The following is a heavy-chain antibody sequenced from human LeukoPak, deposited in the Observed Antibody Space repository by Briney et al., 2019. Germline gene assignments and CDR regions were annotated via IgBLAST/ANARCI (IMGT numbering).Heavy chain of an antibody. J-gene: IGHJ4*02. CDR3: ARAKDNYYGSGSYD. CDR1: GFTFSSYG. CDR2: ISYDGSNK. V-gene: IGHV3-30*03. D-gene: IGHD3-10*01. Sequence: GGSLRLSCAASGFTFSSYGMHWVRQAPGKGLEWVAVISYDGSNKYYADSVKGRFTISRDNSKNTLYLQMNSLRDEDTAVYYCARAKDNYYGSGSYDWGQGTLVTVSS.